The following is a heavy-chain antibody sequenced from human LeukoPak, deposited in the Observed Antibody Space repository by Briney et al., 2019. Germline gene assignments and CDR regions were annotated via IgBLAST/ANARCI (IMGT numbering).Heavy chain of an antibody. D-gene: IGHD4-11*01. CDR3: VRPEIDDYSRY. V-gene: IGHV4-38-2*02. Sequence: PLETLSLTCSVSEYSISSGYEWGWIRQPPGRRLEWIGSISQSGNTYDNLSLKSRVTMSVDTARNQFSLKLTSVTAADTAVYYCVRPEIDDYSRYWGRGMLVIVS. CDR2: ISQSGNT. J-gene: IGHJ4*02. CDR1: EYSISSGYE.